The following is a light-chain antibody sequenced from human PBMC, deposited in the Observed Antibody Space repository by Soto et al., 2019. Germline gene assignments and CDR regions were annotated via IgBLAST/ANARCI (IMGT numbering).Light chain of an antibody. J-gene: IGKJ4*02. V-gene: IGKV4-1*01. CDR3: QQYYSTPLT. CDR2: WAS. CDR1: QSVLFTSNNKNY. Sequence: DIVMTQSPDSLAVSLGERATINCKSSQSVLFTSNNKNYLAWYQQKPGQPPKLLIYWASTREFGVPDRFSGSGSGTDFTLTISSLQAEDVAVYYCQQYYSTPLTFGGGTKGDIK.